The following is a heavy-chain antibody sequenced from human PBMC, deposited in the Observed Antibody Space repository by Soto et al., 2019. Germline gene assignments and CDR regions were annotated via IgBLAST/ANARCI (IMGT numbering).Heavy chain of an antibody. D-gene: IGHD6-13*01. CDR3: ARGHSVNAGIITY. J-gene: IGHJ4*02. CDR1: GFTIATSH. Sequence: VQLVASGGGLVQPGGSLRLSCAASGFTIATSHMNWVRQPPGKGLEWISYIMSGGSISYSDSVRGRFTISGDIAENSLSLKMNSLRADDTAVYYCARGHSVNAGIITYWGQGLLVTVSS. CDR2: IMSGGSI. V-gene: IGHV3-48*01.